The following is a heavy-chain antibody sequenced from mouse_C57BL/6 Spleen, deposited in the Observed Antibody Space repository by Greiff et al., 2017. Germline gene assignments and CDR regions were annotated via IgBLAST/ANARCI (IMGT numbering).Heavy chain of an antibody. CDR1: GYTFTSYW. CDR3: AMEYYGNYPGRFAY. CDR2: IHPSDSDT. D-gene: IGHD2-1*01. Sequence: QAQLQQPGAELVKPGASVKVSCKASGYTFTSYWMHWVKQRPGQGLEWIGRIHPSDSDTNYNQKFKGKATLTVDKSSSTAYMQLSSLTSEDSAVYYCAMEYYGNYPGRFAYWGQGTLVTVSA. V-gene: IGHV1-74*01. J-gene: IGHJ3*01.